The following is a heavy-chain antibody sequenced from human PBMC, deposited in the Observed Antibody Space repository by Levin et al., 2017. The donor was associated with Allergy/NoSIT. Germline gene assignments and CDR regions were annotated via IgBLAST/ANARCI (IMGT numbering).Heavy chain of an antibody. CDR1: GFTFSSYS. CDR3: ARDFRYAFDY. Sequence: GGSLRLSCAASGFTFSSYSVNWVRQAPGKGLEWVSYIGRSSGIISYADSVKGRFTSSREDATNSLYLQMNSLRAEDTAVYYCARDFRYAFDYWGQGLLVTVSS. CDR2: IGRSSGII. V-gene: IGHV3-48*01. J-gene: IGHJ4*02. D-gene: IGHD1-1*01.